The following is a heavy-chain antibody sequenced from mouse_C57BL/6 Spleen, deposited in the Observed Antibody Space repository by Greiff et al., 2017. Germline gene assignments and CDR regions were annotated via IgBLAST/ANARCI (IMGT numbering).Heavy chain of an antibody. J-gene: IGHJ4*01. CDR1: GYSITSGYY. Sequence: EVHLVESGPGLVKPSQSLSLTCSVTGYSITSGYYWNWIRQFPGNKLEWMGYISYDGSNNYNPSLKNRISITRDTSKNQFFLKLNSVTTEDTATYYCARDTTGVPMDYWGQGTSVTVSS. CDR3: ARDTTGVPMDY. CDR2: ISYDGSN. D-gene: IGHD1-1*01. V-gene: IGHV3-6*01.